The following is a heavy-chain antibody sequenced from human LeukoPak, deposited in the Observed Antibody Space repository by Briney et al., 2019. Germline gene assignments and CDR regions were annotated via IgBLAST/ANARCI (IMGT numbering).Heavy chain of an antibody. V-gene: IGHV3-15*01. Sequence: GGSLRLSCAASRFTFSNAWMSWVRQAPGKGLEWVGRIKSKTDGGTTDYAAPVKGRFTISRDDSKNTLYLQMNSLKTEDTAVYYCTTDAAGNGNTMIVVVKDYWGQGTLVTVSS. CDR3: TTDAAGNGNTMIVVVKDY. J-gene: IGHJ4*02. CDR2: IKSKTDGGTT. D-gene: IGHD3-22*01. CDR1: RFTFSNAW.